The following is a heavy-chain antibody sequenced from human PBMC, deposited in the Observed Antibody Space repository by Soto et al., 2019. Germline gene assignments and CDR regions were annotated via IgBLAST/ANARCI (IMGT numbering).Heavy chain of an antibody. CDR1: GFTFSSYS. V-gene: IGHV3-21*01. CDR3: ARTNGAYSNYFDY. D-gene: IGHD2-8*01. J-gene: IGHJ4*02. CDR2: IGGSSGHI. Sequence: GGSLRLSCAASGFTFSSYSMVWVRQAPEKGLEWVSSIGGSSGHIYYADSLKGRFTISRDNAKNSLYLQMNSLRVDDTAVYYCARTNGAYSNYFDYWGQGTLVTVSA.